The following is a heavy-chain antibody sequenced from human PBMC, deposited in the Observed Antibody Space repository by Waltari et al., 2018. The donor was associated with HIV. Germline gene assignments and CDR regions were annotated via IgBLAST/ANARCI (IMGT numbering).Heavy chain of an antibody. V-gene: IGHV3-49*03. CDR1: GFTFDDQA. J-gene: IGHJ4*02. Sequence: VQLVESGGGLVQSGRSLRLSCIATGFTFDDQAMSCFGPAPGMGLEWVGGIRSKPYGGTKEYAGSVTGRFTISSDDSKSIAYLQMNSLKSDDAAVYYCSRLVVGYNYGYYFDSWGQGTLVTVSS. CDR3: SRLVVGYNYGYYFDS. D-gene: IGHD5-18*01. CDR2: IRSKPYGGTK.